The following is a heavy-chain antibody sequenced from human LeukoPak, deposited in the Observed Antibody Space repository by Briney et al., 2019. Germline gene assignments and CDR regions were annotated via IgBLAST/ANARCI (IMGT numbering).Heavy chain of an antibody. D-gene: IGHD3-22*01. CDR2: IYTSGST. J-gene: IGHJ4*02. CDR1: GGSISSYY. CDR3: ARSDSSGYYRYYFDY. V-gene: IGHV4-4*07. Sequence: SETLSLTCTVSGGSISSYYWSWIRQPAGKGLEWIARIYTSGSTNYNPSLKSRVTMSVDTSKNQFSLKLSSVTAADTAVYYCARSDSSGYYRYYFDYWGQGTLVTVSS.